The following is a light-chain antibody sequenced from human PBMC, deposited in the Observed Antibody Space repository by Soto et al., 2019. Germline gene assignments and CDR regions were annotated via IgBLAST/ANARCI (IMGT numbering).Light chain of an antibody. J-gene: IGKJ5*01. CDR3: QQYTFYSPT. CDR1: QSIGDW. CDR2: KTS. V-gene: IGKV1-5*03. Sequence: DIQMTQSPSTLSASVGDRVTITCRPSQSIGDWLAWYQQKPGKPPNLLIYKTSILQSGVPARFSGSGSGAEFTLTITSLQPDDFATYYCQQYTFYSPTFGQGTRLEIK.